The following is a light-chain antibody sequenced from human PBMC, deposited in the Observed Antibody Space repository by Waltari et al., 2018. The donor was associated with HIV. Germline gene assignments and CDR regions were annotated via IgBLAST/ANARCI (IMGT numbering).Light chain of an antibody. CDR3: GSFTASKSVI. CDR1: GIAFGLYNF. V-gene: IGLV2-14*01. J-gene: IGLJ2*01. Sequence: QAAVAQPASVSGPPGQSITISCTVTGIAFGLYNFVSWYQQPPGKPPQLIIYEVSKRPSGISNRFSGSMSDNTASLTISGLQAEDEADYYCGSFTASKSVIFGGGTELTVL. CDR2: EVS.